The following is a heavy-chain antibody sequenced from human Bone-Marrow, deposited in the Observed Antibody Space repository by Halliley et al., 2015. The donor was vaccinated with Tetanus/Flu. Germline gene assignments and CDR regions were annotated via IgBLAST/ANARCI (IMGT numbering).Heavy chain of an antibody. Sequence: QLVQSGAQVKKPGESLNISCKASGYSFSSYYVAWVRQMPGKGLECMGIIYPGDSGTKYSPSFQGKVTFSADKSINTAYLQWSSLRASDGAMYYCARPSHCCAGGSCRYHWFDPWGQGTPVTVSS. J-gene: IGHJ5*02. D-gene: IGHD2-8*02. V-gene: IGHV5-51*03. CDR1: GYSFSSYY. CDR2: IYPGDSGT. CDR3: ARPSHCCAGGSCRYHWFDP.